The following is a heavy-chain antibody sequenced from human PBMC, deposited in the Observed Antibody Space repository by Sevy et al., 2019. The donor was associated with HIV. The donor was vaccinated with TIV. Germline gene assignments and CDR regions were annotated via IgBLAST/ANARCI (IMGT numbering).Heavy chain of an antibody. J-gene: IGHJ3*02. V-gene: IGHV3-30-3*01. CDR1: GFTFSSYA. Sequence: EGSLRLSCAASGFTFSSYAMHWVRQAPGKELEWVAVITYDGSNKYYADSVKGRFTISRDNSKNTLYLQMNSLRAEDTAVYYCARVASMWNDADAFDIWGQGTMVTVSS. CDR3: ARVASMWNDADAFDI. D-gene: IGHD1-1*01. CDR2: ITYDGSNK.